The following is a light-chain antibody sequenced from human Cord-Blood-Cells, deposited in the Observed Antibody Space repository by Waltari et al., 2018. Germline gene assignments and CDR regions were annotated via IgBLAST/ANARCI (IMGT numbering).Light chain of an antibody. Sequence: DIQMTQSPSTLSASVGDRVTITCRASQSISSWLAWYQQKPGKAPKLLIYDASSLEIGVPSRFSGSGSGTEFTLTISSLQPDDFATYYCQQDNSYPYTFGQGTKLEIK. CDR1: QSISSW. J-gene: IGKJ2*01. CDR3: QQDNSYPYT. V-gene: IGKV1-5*01. CDR2: DAS.